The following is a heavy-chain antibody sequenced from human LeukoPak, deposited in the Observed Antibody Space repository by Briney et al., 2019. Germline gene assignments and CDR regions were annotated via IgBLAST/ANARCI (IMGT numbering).Heavy chain of an antibody. V-gene: IGHV1-24*01. Sequence: GASVKVSCKVSGYTLTELSMHWVRQAPGKGLEWMGGFDPEDGETIYAQKFQGRVTMTEDTSIDTAYMELSSLRSEDTAVYYCATLPYSSSWYGTDAFDIWGQGTMVTVSS. D-gene: IGHD6-13*01. CDR3: ATLPYSSSWYGTDAFDI. CDR1: GYTLTELS. CDR2: FDPEDGET. J-gene: IGHJ3*02.